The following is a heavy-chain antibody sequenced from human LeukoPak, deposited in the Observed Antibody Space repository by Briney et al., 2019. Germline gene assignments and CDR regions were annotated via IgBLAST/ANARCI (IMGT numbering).Heavy chain of an antibody. J-gene: IGHJ4*02. D-gene: IGHD6-19*01. CDR3: ARILDSAWGELGY. CDR2: IRSDGSNK. CDR1: GFTLNYHR. V-gene: IGHV3-30*02. Sequence: GGSLRLSCVGSGFTLNYHRMTWVRQAPGKGLEWMAFIRSDGSNKYYADSVKGRFTISRDNSKNTLYLQMNSLRAEDTAVYYCARILDSAWGELGYWGQGTLVTVSS.